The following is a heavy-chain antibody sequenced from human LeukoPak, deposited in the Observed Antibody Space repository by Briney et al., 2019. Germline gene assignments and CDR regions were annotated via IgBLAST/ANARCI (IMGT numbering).Heavy chain of an antibody. Sequence: PSETLSLTCTVSGYSITSAYYWGWIRQPPGKGLEWIGNMYYSGNTYYNPSLKSRVTISVDTSKNQFSLKLSSVSAADTAVYYCARGRRDGYNLKYFDYWGQGTLVTVSS. CDR1: GYSITSAYY. CDR3: ARGRRDGYNLKYFDY. J-gene: IGHJ4*02. V-gene: IGHV4-38-2*02. D-gene: IGHD5-24*01. CDR2: MYYSGNT.